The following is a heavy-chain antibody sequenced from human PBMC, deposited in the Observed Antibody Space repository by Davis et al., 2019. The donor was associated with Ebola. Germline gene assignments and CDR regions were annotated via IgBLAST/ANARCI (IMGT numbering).Heavy chain of an antibody. D-gene: IGHD4-17*01. CDR1: GGSISSYY. Sequence: PSETLSLTCTVSGGSISSYYWSWIRQPPGKGLEWIGYIYYSGSTNYNPSLQSRVTMSVDTSKNQFSLKVSSVTAADTAVYYCARDVGAYGDYGYYYYYDMDVWGQGTTVTVSS. CDR3: ARDVGAYGDYGYYYYYDMDV. CDR2: IYYSGST. J-gene: IGHJ6*02. V-gene: IGHV4-59*12.